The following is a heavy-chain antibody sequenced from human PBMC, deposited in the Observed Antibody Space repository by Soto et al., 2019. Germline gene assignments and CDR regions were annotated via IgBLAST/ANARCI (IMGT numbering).Heavy chain of an antibody. CDR3: ARVSWREKYGMDV. V-gene: IGHV3-11*01. Sequence: VGSLRLSCAASGFTFSDSYMSWIRQAPGKGLEWISYITFSGNTVYYADSLKGRFTISRDNAKNSLYLQMNRLRAEDTAVYYCARVSWREKYGMDVWGQGTTVTVPS. CDR2: ITFSGNTV. J-gene: IGHJ6*02. CDR1: GFTFSDSY.